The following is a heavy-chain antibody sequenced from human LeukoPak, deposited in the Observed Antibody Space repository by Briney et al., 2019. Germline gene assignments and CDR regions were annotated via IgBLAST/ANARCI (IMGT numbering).Heavy chain of an antibody. V-gene: IGHV1-24*01. CDR1: GYTLTELS. J-gene: IGHJ4*02. D-gene: IGHD4-23*01. CDR2: FDPEDGET. CDR3: ATAAPYGGNSGFDY. Sequence: ASVKVSCKVSGYTLTELSMHWVRQAPGKGLEWMGGFDPEDGETIYAQKFQGRVTMTEDTSTDTAYMELSSLRSEDTAVYYCATAAPYGGNSGFDYWGQGTLVTVSS.